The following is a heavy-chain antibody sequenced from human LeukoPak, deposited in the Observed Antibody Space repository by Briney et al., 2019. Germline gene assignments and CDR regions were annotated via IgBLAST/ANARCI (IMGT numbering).Heavy chain of an antibody. V-gene: IGHV3-23*01. CDR2: INGGNDAT. Sequence: GGTLRLSCAASGFTVINYAMAWVRQAPGKGLEWVSAINGGNDATNYANSVKGRFTISRDNSKNTLYLQMNNLRAEDTAVYYCAKDLLRWSFDYWGQGSLVTVSS. J-gene: IGHJ4*02. D-gene: IGHD4-23*01. CDR3: AKDLLRWSFDY. CDR1: GFTVINYA.